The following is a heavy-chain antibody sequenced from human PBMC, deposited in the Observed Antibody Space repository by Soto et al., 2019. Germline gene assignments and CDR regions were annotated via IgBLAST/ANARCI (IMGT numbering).Heavy chain of an antibody. D-gene: IGHD1-26*01. Sequence: EVQLVESGGGLVQPGGSLRLSCAASGFTFSSYYMSWVRQAQGKGLEWVANVNGDGSEKYYVDSVKGRFTVSRHNAKNSLYLQMTSLRAEDTAVYYCTKGGGAGSDYWGQGTLVTVAS. CDR2: VNGDGSEK. CDR1: GFTFSSYY. V-gene: IGHV3-7*01. J-gene: IGHJ4*02. CDR3: TKGGGAGSDY.